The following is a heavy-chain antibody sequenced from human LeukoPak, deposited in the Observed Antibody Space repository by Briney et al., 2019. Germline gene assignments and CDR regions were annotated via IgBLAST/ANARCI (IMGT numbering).Heavy chain of an antibody. D-gene: IGHD6-13*01. V-gene: IGHV3-64*01. Sequence: GGSLRLSCAASGFTFSSYAMHWVRQAPGKGLEYVSAISSNGGSTYYANSVKGRFTISKDNSKNTLYLQMGSLRAEDMAVYYCAREGEIAAAGSAFDYWGQGTLVTVSS. CDR2: ISSNGGST. CDR1: GFTFSSYA. J-gene: IGHJ4*02. CDR3: AREGEIAAAGSAFDY.